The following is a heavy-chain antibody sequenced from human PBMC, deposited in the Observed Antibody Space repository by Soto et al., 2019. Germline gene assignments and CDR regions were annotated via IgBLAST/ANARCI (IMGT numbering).Heavy chain of an antibody. V-gene: IGHV4-34*01. CDR3: ARGKTYCSSTSCYVYYFDY. D-gene: IGHD2-2*01. J-gene: IGHJ4*02. CDR1: GGSFSGYY. Sequence: SETLSLTCAVYGGSFSGYYWSWIRQPPGKWLEWIGEINHSGSTNYNPSLKSRVTISVDTSKNQFSLKLSSVTAADTAVYYCARGKTYCSSTSCYVYYFDYWGQGTLVTVSS. CDR2: INHSGST.